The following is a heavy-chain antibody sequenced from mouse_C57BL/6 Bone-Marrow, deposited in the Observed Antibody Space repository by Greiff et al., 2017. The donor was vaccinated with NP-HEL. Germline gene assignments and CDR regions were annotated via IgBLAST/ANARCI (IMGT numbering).Heavy chain of an antibody. Sequence: QVQLQQSDAELVKPGASVKISCKVSGYTFTDHTIHWMKQRPEQGLEWIGYIYPRDGSTKYNEKFKGKATLTADKSSSTAYMQLNSLTSEDSAVYFCARYYYGIRRGVFDYARDYWGQGTSVTVSS. V-gene: IGHV1-78*01. CDR3: ARYYYGIRRGVFDYARDY. CDR1: GYTFTDHT. J-gene: IGHJ4*01. CDR2: IYPRDGST. D-gene: IGHD1-1*01.